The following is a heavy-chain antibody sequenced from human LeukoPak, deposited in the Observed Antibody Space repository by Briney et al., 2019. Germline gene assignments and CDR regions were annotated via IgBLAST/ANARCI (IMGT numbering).Heavy chain of an antibody. Sequence: PSETLSLTCTVSGVSISSSSYYWGWIRQPPGKGLEWIGTIYYSGITYYNPSLKSRVTISSDTSKNQFSLKLTSVTAADTAVYYCARLSPIWWFYWGQGTLVTVSS. CDR1: GVSISSSSYY. D-gene: IGHD2-21*01. V-gene: IGHV4-39*01. J-gene: IGHJ4*02. CDR3: ARLSPIWWFY. CDR2: IYYSGIT.